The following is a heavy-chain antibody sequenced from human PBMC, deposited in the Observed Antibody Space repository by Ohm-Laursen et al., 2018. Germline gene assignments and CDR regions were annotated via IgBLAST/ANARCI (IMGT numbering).Heavy chain of an antibody. CDR1: GFTFSSYG. CDR3: AKVQQPYYEGAGFDY. J-gene: IGHJ4*02. CDR2: IWYDGSNK. D-gene: IGHD3-22*01. V-gene: IGHV3-33*06. Sequence: SLRLSCAASGFTFSSYGIHWVRQAPGKGLEWVAIIWYDGSNKYYADSVKGRFTISRDNSKNTLYLQMNSLRAEDTAVYYCAKVQQPYYEGAGFDYWGQGTLVTVSS.